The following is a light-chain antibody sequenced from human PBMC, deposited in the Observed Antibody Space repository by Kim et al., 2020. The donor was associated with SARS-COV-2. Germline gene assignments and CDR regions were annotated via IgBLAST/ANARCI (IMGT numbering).Light chain of an antibody. V-gene: IGKV3-11*01. J-gene: IGKJ4*01. Sequence: SLYPGERATRSCRASQSVSSDLAWYQQKPGQAPRLLIYDASNRATGIPARFSGSGSGTDFTLTISSLEPEDFAVYYCQQRSNWLTFGGGTKVDIK. CDR2: DAS. CDR1: QSVSSD. CDR3: QQRSNWLT.